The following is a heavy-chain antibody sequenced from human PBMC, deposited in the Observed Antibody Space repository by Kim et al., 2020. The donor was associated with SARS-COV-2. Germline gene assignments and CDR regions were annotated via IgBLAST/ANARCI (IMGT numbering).Heavy chain of an antibody. CDR2: IYYSGST. V-gene: IGHV4-59*13. CDR3: ARDPTYYYDSSGPIHDAFDI. Sequence: SETLYITCTVYGGSISRYYWSWIRQPPGKGLEWIGYIYYSGSTNYNPSLKSRVTISVDTSKNQFSLKLSSVTAADTAVYYCARDPTYYYDSSGPIHDAFDIWGQGTMVTVSS. D-gene: IGHD3-22*01. CDR1: GGSISRYY. J-gene: IGHJ3*02.